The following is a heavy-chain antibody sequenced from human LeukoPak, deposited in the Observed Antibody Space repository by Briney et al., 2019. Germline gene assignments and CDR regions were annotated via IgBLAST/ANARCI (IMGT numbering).Heavy chain of an antibody. CDR1: GFTFSSYG. Sequence: GGSLRLSCAASGFTFSSYGMHWVRQAPGKGLEWLAIISYDEKNKYYADSVKGRFTISRDISKNTLYLQMNILRPEDTAVYHCARDGSFYFDYWGQGTLVTVSS. D-gene: IGHD3-16*02. CDR3: ARDGSFYFDY. CDR2: ISYDEKNK. J-gene: IGHJ4*02. V-gene: IGHV3-30*19.